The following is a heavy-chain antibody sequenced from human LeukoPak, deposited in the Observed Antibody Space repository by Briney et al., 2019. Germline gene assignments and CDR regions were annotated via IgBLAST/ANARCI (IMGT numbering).Heavy chain of an antibody. CDR1: GFTFSGPD. V-gene: IGHV3-23*01. Sequence: PGGSLRLSCAASGFTFSGPDMVWVRQAPGKGLEWVSAISGSGRSSYYADSVKGRSTFSRDNSKNTLYLQMNSLRAEDTAVYYCATISEPTRAFDIWGQGTMVTVSS. CDR3: ATISEPTRAFDI. D-gene: IGHD3-9*01. J-gene: IGHJ3*02. CDR2: ISGSGRSS.